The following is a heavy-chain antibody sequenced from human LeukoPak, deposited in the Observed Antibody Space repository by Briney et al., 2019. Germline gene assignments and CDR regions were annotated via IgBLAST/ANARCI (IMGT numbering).Heavy chain of an antibody. J-gene: IGHJ3*02. CDR2: IKQDGNEK. V-gene: IGHV3-7*03. Sequence: GGSLRLSCAASGFTFSSYWMSWVRQAPGKGLEWVANIKQDGNEKYYVDSVKGRFTISRDNAKNSLYLQMNSLRAEDTAVYYCARVPGAYLSSAFDIWGHGTMVTVSS. CDR1: GFTFSSYW. CDR3: ARVPGAYLSSAFDI. D-gene: IGHD2/OR15-2a*01.